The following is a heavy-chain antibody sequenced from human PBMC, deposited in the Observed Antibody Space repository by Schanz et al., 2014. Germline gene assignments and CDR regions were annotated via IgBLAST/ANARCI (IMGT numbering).Heavy chain of an antibody. CDR1: GGTFSSYT. CDR3: ARAAYGGYTSTPLRY. Sequence: QVQLVQSGAELKKPGSSVKVSCKASGGTFSSYTISWVRQAPGQGPEWMGRIIPILGIGNDAQKFQGRVTITADKSTSTAYMELSSLRSEDTAVYYCARAAYGGYTSTPLRYWGQGTLVTVSS. V-gene: IGHV1-69*02. D-gene: IGHD5-12*01. J-gene: IGHJ4*02. CDR2: IIPILGIG.